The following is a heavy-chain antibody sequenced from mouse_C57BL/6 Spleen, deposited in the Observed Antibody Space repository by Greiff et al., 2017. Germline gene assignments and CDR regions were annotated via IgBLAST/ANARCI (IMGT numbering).Heavy chain of an antibody. D-gene: IGHD4-1*01. CDR1: GYTFTDYY. J-gene: IGHJ3*01. CDR3: ATTGTGFAY. CDR2: IYPGSGNT. V-gene: IGHV1-76*01. Sequence: QVQLQQSGAELVRPGASVKLSCKASGYTFTDYYINWVKQRPGQGLEWIARIYPGSGNTYYNEKFKGKATLTAEKSSSTAYMQLSSLTSEDSAVYFCATTGTGFAYWGQGTLVTVSA.